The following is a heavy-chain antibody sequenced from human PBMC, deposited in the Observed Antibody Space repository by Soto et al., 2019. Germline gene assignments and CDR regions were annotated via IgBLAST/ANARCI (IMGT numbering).Heavy chain of an antibody. CDR2: ISYDGSNK. V-gene: IGHV3-30*03. CDR3: ATDHDPYYDYIWGGHPCDY. Sequence: QVQLVESGGGVVQPGRSLRLSCAASGFTFSNYGMHWVRQAPGKGLEWVAVISYDGSNKYYAASVRGRFTISRDNSRDTLHLQVNSLRSEDTAVYYCATDHDPYYDYIWGGHPCDYWGQGTLVTVSS. J-gene: IGHJ4*02. CDR1: GFTFSNYG. D-gene: IGHD3-16*02.